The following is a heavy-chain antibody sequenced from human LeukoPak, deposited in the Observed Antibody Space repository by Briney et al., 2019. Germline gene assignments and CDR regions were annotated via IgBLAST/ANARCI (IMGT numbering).Heavy chain of an antibody. J-gene: IGHJ3*01. CDR3: AKDGGYQVASPNHDAFNA. CDR1: GFTFSSYG. D-gene: IGHD4-23*01. CDR2: ISYDGRNK. Sequence: HAGGSLRLSCAASGFTFSSYGMHRVRQAPGKGLEWVAVISYDGRNKYSADSVKGRFTVSRDNSKNALYLQMDSLRAEDTAVYYCAKDGGYQVASPNHDAFNAWGQGTMVTVSS. V-gene: IGHV3-30*18.